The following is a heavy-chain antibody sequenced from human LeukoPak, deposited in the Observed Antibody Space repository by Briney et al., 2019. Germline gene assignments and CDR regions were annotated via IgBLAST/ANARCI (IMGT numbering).Heavy chain of an antibody. Sequence: GGSLRLSCAASGFHFDDYVMWWVRQVPGEGLEWVSLISGDGRNTYYADSVKGRFSISRDNSTNTLYLQMNSLRSDDTALYYRVGRSEPGSWIQSMWGPGTMVTAS. D-gene: IGHD5-18*01. CDR1: GFHFDDYV. V-gene: IGHV3-43*02. J-gene: IGHJ3*01. CDR2: ISGDGRNT. CDR3: VGRSEPGSWIQSM.